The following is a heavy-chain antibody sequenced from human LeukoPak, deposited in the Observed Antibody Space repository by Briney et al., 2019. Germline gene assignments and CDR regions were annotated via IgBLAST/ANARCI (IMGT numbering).Heavy chain of an antibody. CDR1: GGSISITTYY. J-gene: IGHJ6*02. CDR3: ANLGYYNYGMDV. V-gene: IGHV4-39*01. Sequence: SETLSLTCTVSGGSISITTYYWGWIRQPPGRGLEWIGTIYFSGSTYYNPSLKRRVTISVDTSKNQFSLTMSSVTAADTAVYYCANLGYYNYGMDVWGQGTTVTVSS. CDR2: IYFSGST.